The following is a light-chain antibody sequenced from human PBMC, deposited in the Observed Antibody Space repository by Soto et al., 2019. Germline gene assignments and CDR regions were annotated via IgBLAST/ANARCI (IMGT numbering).Light chain of an antibody. V-gene: IGKV1-12*01. Sequence: DIQMTQSPSSVSASVGDRVTITCRASQGISSWLALYQQKPGKAPNLLIYAASSLQSGVPSRFSGSGSRTDFTLTISSLQPEDFATYYCQQAYSFPFTFGPGTKVDIK. CDR3: QQAYSFPFT. CDR1: QGISSW. CDR2: AAS. J-gene: IGKJ3*01.